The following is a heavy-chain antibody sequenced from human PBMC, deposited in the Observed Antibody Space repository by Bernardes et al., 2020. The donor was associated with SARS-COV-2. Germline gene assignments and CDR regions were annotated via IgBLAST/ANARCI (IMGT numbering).Heavy chain of an antibody. V-gene: IGHV1-69*13. CDR3: ARDGLSGSYGVVGAFDI. CDR2: IIPIFGTA. CDR1: GGTFSSYA. Sequence: SVKVSCKASGGTFSSYAISWVRQAPGQGLEWMGGIIPIFGTANYAQKFQGRVTITADESTSTAYMELSSLRSEDTAVYYCARDGLSGSYGVVGAFDIWGQGTMVTVSS. D-gene: IGHD1-26*01. J-gene: IGHJ3*02.